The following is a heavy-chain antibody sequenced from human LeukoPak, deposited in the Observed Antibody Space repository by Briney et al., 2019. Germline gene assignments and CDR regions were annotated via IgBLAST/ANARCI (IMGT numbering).Heavy chain of an antibody. CDR2: ISFGGGYT. Sequence: GGSLRLSCVGYGFTFSNYAMTRVRQAPGKGLEWVSSISFGGGYTFYADSVKGHFTISRDNSRSTLYLQMNNPRAEDTALYYCAKRIDTRGSTHYHDYWGQGTLVTVSS. J-gene: IGHJ4*02. CDR3: AKRIDTRGSTHYHDY. D-gene: IGHD3-22*01. V-gene: IGHV3-23*01. CDR1: GFTFSNYA.